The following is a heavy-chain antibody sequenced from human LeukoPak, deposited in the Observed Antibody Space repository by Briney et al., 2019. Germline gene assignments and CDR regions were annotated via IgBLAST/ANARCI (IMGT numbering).Heavy chain of an antibody. J-gene: IGHJ4*02. D-gene: IGHD6-13*01. CDR1: GFTFDDYA. Sequence: GGSLRLSCAASGFTFDDYAMHWVRQAPGKGLEWVSGISWNSGSIGYADSVKGRFTISRDNAKNSLYLQMNSLRAEDTALYYCAKDRRRVSSWYGYFDYWGQGTLVTVFS. CDR3: AKDRRRVSSWYGYFDY. CDR2: ISWNSGSI. V-gene: IGHV3-9*01.